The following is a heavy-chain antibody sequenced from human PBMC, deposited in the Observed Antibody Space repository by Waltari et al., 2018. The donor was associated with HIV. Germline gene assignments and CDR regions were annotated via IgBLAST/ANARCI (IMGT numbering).Heavy chain of an antibody. J-gene: IGHJ4*02. D-gene: IGHD1-26*01. V-gene: IGHV3-53*01. CDR2: IYSGGST. CDR1: AFNLSSHY. CDR3: ARVAPDWVGATGPFEN. Sequence: EVELVESGGGVVQPGGSLRLSCAASAFNLSSHYMTWVRQAPGKGLEWVSIIYSGGSTYYADSVKGRFTISRDNSKNTLYLQMKRLRAEDTAVYYCARVAPDWVGATGPFENWGQGTLVTVSS.